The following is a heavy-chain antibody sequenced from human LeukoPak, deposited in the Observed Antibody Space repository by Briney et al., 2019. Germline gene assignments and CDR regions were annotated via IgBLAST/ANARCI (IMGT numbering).Heavy chain of an antibody. CDR1: GGSFSGYY. J-gene: IGHJ4*02. D-gene: IGHD2-15*01. CDR2: INDSEST. Sequence: SETLSLTRAVYGGSFSGYYWSWIRQTPGKGLEWIGEINDSESTNHNPSLKRRATMSVDTSKSQFPLKRSSVTAADTALYYCAREECTSGSCTNFDYWGQGTLVTVSS. V-gene: IGHV4-34*04. CDR3: AREECTSGSCTNFDY.